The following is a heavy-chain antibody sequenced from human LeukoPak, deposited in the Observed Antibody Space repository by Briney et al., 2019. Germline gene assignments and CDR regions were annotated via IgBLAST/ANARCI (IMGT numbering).Heavy chain of an antibody. V-gene: IGHV3-15*01. D-gene: IGHD5-24*01. Sequence: PGGSLRLSCDATGLSFSNAWMSWVRQAPGKGLEWVGRIKSKIDGGTSIYAAPVKGRFTISRDDSKNSLYLQMNSLKTEDTAVYYCTTDDGYNMYNWFDPWGQGTLVTVSS. CDR2: IKSKIDGGTS. CDR1: GLSFSNAW. CDR3: TTDDGYNMYNWFDP. J-gene: IGHJ5*02.